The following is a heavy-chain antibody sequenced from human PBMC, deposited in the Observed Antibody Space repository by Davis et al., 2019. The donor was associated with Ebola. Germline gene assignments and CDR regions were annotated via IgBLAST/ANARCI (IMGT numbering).Heavy chain of an antibody. V-gene: IGHV3-53*01. Sequence: PGGSLRLSCAASGFTVSSNYMSWVRQAPGKGLEWVSVIYSGGSTYYADSVKGRFTISRDNSKNTLYLQMNSLRAEDTAVYYCAKAFRDYSNPIHFDYWGQGTLVTVSS. CDR3: AKAFRDYSNPIHFDY. J-gene: IGHJ4*02. D-gene: IGHD4-11*01. CDR1: GFTVSSNY. CDR2: IYSGGST.